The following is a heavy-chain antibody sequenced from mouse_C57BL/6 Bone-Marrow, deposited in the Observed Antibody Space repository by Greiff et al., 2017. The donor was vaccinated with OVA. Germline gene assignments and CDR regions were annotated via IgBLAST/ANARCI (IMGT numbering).Heavy chain of an antibody. CDR2: IYPRSGST. CDR1: GYTFTSYG. V-gene: IGHV1-81*01. CDR3: ARLTTVVATRYFDV. J-gene: IGHJ1*03. D-gene: IGHD1-1*01. Sequence: QVQLQQSGAELARPGASVKLSCKASGYTFTSYGISWVKQRTGQGLEWIGEIYPRSGSTNYNEKFKGKATFTADTSSNTAYMQLSSLTTEDSAIYYGARLTTVVATRYFDVWGTGTTVTVSS.